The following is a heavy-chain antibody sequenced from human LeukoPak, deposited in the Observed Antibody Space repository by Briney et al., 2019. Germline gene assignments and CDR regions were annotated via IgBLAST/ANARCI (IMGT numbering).Heavy chain of an antibody. CDR3: AKELPNYDFWSGYPDGDY. V-gene: IGHV3-30*02. CDR2: IRYDGSNK. J-gene: IGHJ4*02. CDR1: GFTFSSYG. Sequence: PGGSLRLSCAASGFTFSSYGMHWARQAPGKGLEWVAFIRYDGSNKYYADSAKGRFTISRDNSKNTLYLQMNSLRAEDTAVYYCAKELPNYDFWSGYPDGDYWGQGILVTVSS. D-gene: IGHD3-3*01.